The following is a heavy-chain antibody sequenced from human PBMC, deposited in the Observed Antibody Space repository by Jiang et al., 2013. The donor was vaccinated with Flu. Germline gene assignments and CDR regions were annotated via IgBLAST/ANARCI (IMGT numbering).Heavy chain of an antibody. CDR3: ARVSVTHARYWYFDL. Sequence: GLVKPSETLSLTCTVSGGSISSYYWSWIRQPPGKGLEWIGYIYYSGSTNYNPSLKSRVTISVDTSKNQFSLKLSSVTAADTAVYYCARVSVTHARYWYFDLWGRGTLVTVSS. J-gene: IGHJ2*01. D-gene: IGHD4-17*01. V-gene: IGHV4-59*01. CDR2: IYYSGST. CDR1: GGSISSYY.